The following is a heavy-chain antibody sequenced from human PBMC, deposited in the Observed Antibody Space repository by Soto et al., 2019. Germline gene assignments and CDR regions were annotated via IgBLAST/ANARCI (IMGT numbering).Heavy chain of an antibody. J-gene: IGHJ4*02. D-gene: IGHD3-22*01. CDR2: ISYDGSNK. CDR1: GFTFSSYG. V-gene: IGHV3-30*03. Sequence: GGPLRLSCAASGFTFSSYGMHWVRQAPGKGLEWVAVISYDGSNKYYADSVKGRFTISRDNSKDTLYLQMNSLRAEDTAVYYCAIRVVVNHFDYWGQGTLVTVSS. CDR3: AIRVVVNHFDY.